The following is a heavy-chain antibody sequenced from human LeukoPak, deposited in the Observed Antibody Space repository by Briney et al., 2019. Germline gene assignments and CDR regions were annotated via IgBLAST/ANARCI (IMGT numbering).Heavy chain of an antibody. CDR2: INSDGSWT. Sequence: GGSLRLSCAASGNYWMHWVRQAPGEGLVWVSHINSDGSWTSYADSVKGRFTISKDNAKNTVYLQMNNLRAEDSAVYYCVSYYETYWGRGTLVTVSS. J-gene: IGHJ4*02. CDR3: VSYYETY. V-gene: IGHV3-74*01. CDR1: GNYW. D-gene: IGHD1-26*01.